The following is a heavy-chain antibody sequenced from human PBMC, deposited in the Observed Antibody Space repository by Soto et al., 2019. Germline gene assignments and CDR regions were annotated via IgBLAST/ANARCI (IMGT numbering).Heavy chain of an antibody. CDR3: ARGQQASRTRGVQGFDY. D-gene: IGHD3-10*01. J-gene: IGHJ4*02. CDR2: LFSGGTS. CDR1: GFNISTNY. Sequence: EVQLVETGGALIQPGGSLRLSCAASGFNISTNYMTWVRQSPGKGLEWVSLLFSGGTSDYVDSVKGRFTISRDNSKNTLFLQMNRLKTEDTAVYYCARGQQASRTRGVQGFDYWGQGTLVTVSS. V-gene: IGHV3-53*02.